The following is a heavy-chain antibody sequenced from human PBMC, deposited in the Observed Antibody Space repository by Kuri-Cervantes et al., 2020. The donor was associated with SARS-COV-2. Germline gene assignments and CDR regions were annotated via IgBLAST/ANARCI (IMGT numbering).Heavy chain of an antibody. V-gene: IGHV1-8*02. J-gene: IGHJ2*01. CDR2: MNPNSGNI. CDR1: GYTFTSYD. Sequence: ASVKVSCKASGYTFTSYDINWVRQATGQGLEWMGWMNPNSGNIGYAQKFQGRVTMTRNTSISTAYMELSSLRSEDTAVYYCAREGVVPAAISPYWYFDLWGRGTLVTVSS. CDR3: AREGVVPAAISPYWYFDL. D-gene: IGHD2-2*02.